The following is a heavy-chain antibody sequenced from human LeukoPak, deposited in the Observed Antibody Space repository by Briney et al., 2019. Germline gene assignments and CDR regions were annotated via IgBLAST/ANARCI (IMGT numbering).Heavy chain of an antibody. CDR2: ICNSGST. CDR3: ARDKGPYWYFDL. CDR1: DGSITSYY. Sequence: SETLSLTCTVSDGSITSYYWNWIRQPPGKGLECIGNICNSGSTDYNPSLKSRVTISVNTSKNQISLKLSSVTAADTAVYYCARDKGPYWYFDLWGRGTLVTVSS. V-gene: IGHV4-59*01. J-gene: IGHJ2*01.